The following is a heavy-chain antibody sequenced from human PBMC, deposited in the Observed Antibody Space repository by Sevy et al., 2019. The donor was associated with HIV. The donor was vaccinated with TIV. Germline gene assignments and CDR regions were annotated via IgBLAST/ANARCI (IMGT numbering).Heavy chain of an antibody. Sequence: GALRLSCAASGFTFSSYGMHWVRQAPGKGLEGVAVISFDGSNKYYADSVKGRFTISRDNSKNTLYLQMNSLRAEGTAVYYCAKDKGVWFGESLDYWGQGTLVTVSS. CDR2: ISFDGSNK. CDR1: GFTFSSYG. J-gene: IGHJ4*02. V-gene: IGHV3-30*18. CDR3: AKDKGVWFGESLDY. D-gene: IGHD3-10*01.